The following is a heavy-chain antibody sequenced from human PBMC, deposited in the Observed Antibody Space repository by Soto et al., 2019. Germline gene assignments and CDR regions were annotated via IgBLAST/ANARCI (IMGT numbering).Heavy chain of an antibody. CDR2: ISSNGGST. D-gene: IGHD3-22*01. Sequence: GGSLRLSCSASGFTFSSYAMHWVRQAPGKGLEYVSAISSNGGSTYYADSVKGRFTISRDNSKDTLYLQMSSLGAEDTAVYYCVKNHYYDSSGYYRDYYYYGMDVWGQGTTVTVSS. J-gene: IGHJ6*02. V-gene: IGHV3-64D*08. CDR3: VKNHYYDSSGYYRDYYYYGMDV. CDR1: GFTFSSYA.